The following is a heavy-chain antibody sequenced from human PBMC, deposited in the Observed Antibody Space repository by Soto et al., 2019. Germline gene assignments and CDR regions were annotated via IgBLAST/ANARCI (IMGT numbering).Heavy chain of an antibody. CDR3: TRRSPGTEWILSDPYYHYGMDV. CDR2: ISYDGSNK. CDR1: AFTFSSYA. Sequence: LVESGGGVVQPGKSLRLSCVASAFTFSSYAMHWVRQAPGKGLEWVAVISYDGSNKDYGDSVKGRFTISRDNSKNTLYLQMNSLKIEDTAVYYCTRRSPGTEWILSDPYYHYGMDVWGQGTTVTVSS. D-gene: IGHD2-2*03. J-gene: IGHJ6*02. V-gene: IGHV3-30-3*01.